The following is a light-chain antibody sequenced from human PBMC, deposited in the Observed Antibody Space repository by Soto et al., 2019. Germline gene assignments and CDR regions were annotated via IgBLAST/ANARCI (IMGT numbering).Light chain of an antibody. CDR1: QGISNY. V-gene: IGKV1-27*01. CDR3: QKYNSAPPGGT. CDR2: AAS. J-gene: IGKJ3*01. Sequence: DIQMTQSPSSLSASVGDRVTITCRASQGISNYLAWYQQKPGKVPKLLIYAASTLQSGVPSRFSGSGSGTDFTLPISSLQPEDVATYYCQKYNSAPPGGTFGPGTKVDIK.